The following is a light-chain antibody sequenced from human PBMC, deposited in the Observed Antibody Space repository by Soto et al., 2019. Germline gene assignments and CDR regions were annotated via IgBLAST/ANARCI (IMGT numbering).Light chain of an antibody. CDR1: GSDVGGFDY. CDR3: CSYAGSSTFV. Sequence: QSALTQPASVSGSPGQSITISCAGTGSDVGGFDYVSWYQQHPGKAPKLIIYDVSTRSSGVSNRFSGSKSGNTASLTISGLQAEDEADYYCCSYAGSSTFVFGGGTK. J-gene: IGLJ2*01. V-gene: IGLV2-23*02. CDR2: DVS.